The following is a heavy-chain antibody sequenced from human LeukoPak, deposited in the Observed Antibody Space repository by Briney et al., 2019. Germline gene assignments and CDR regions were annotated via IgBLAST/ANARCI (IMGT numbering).Heavy chain of an antibody. J-gene: IGHJ3*02. Sequence: ASVKVSCKASGYTFTGYYMHWVRQAPGQGLEWMGWINPNSGGTNYAQKFQGWVTMTRDTPISTAYMELSRLRSDDTAVYYCARGSGIKNAFDIWGQGTMVTVSS. CDR1: GYTFTGYY. D-gene: IGHD6-13*01. CDR2: INPNSGGT. V-gene: IGHV1-2*04. CDR3: ARGSGIKNAFDI.